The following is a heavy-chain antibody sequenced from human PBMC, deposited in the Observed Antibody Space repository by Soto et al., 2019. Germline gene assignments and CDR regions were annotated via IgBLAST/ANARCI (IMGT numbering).Heavy chain of an antibody. CDR3: VRNDWYRFDP. CDR1: GGSITSNW. CDR2: IHHSGSF. J-gene: IGHJ5*02. V-gene: IGHV4-4*02. Sequence: QVQLQESGPGLVNPSGTLSLTCAVSGGSITSNWWSWVRQPPGKGLEWIGEIHHSGSFNYNPSLRSGVSISLDKSKNHLSLKLTSVTPADTAVHYCVRNDWYRFDPWGQGTLVTVSS. D-gene: IGHD3-9*01.